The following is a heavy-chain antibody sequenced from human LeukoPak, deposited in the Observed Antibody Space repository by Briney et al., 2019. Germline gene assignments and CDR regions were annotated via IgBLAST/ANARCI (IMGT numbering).Heavy chain of an antibody. J-gene: IGHJ6*02. CDR1: GGSISSYY. V-gene: IGHV4-59*01. CDR2: IYYSGST. CDR3: ASPSRNGMDV. Sequence: SETLSLTCTVSGGSISSYYWSWIRQPPGKGLELIGYIYYSGSTNYNPSLKNRVPISVGPSKDQFSMKLSSVTAADTAVYYCASPSRNGMDVWGQGTTVTVSS.